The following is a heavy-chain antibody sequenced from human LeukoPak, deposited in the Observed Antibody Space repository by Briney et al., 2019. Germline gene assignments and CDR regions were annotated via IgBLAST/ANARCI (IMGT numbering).Heavy chain of an antibody. CDR2: IKQDGSEK. J-gene: IGHJ4*02. Sequence: GGSLRLSCAASGFTFSSNWMSWVRQAPGKGLEWVANIKQDGSEKYYVESVKGRFAISRDNAKNSLYRQMNSLKAEDTAVYYCARSIMVTFGGVIVNNYFDYWGQGTLVTVSS. CDR1: GFTFSSNW. V-gene: IGHV3-7*01. D-gene: IGHD3-16*02. CDR3: ARSIMVTFGGVIVNNYFDY.